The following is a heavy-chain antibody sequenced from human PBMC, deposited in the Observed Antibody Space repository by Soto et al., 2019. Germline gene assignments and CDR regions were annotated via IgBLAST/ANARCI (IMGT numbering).Heavy chain of an antibody. Sequence: ASETLSLTCTVSGGSLTTNYWSWVRQPPGKGLEWIGYIYYSGNTNYNPSLKSRVTISVDTSKNQFSLKLNSVTAADTAVYFCARIRDYYASPITIRPWFDPWGQGTLVTVSS. V-gene: IGHV4-59*01. CDR2: IYYSGNT. CDR3: ARIRDYYASPITIRPWFDP. CDR1: GGSLTTNY. J-gene: IGHJ5*02. D-gene: IGHD3-16*01.